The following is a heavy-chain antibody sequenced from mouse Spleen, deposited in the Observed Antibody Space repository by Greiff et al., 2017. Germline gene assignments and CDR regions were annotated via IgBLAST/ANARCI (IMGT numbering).Heavy chain of an antibody. D-gene: IGHD1-1*01. J-gene: IGHJ2*01. CDR3: ASMRANYFDY. V-gene: IGHV1-69*01. Sequence: VQLQQPGAELVMPGASVKLSCKASGYTFTSYWMHWVKQRPGQGLEWIGEIDPSDSYTNYNQKFKGKATLTVDKSSSTAYMQLSSLTSEDSAVYYCASMRANYFDYWGQGTTLTVSS. CDR1: GYTFTSYW. CDR2: IDPSDSYT.